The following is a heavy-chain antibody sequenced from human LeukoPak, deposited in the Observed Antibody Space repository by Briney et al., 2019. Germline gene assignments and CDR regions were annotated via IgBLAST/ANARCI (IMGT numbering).Heavy chain of an antibody. CDR1: GFTFTNYA. J-gene: IGHJ4*02. Sequence: GGSLRLSCAASGFTFTNYAMTWVRQAPGKGLEWVSAISGSGGSTYYADSVKGRFTISRDNSKNTLYLQMNSLRAEDTAVYYCAKAGSYDYVWGSYRPLGGYWGQGTLVTVSS. V-gene: IGHV3-23*01. CDR3: AKAGSYDYVWGSYRPLGGY. D-gene: IGHD3-16*02. CDR2: ISGSGGST.